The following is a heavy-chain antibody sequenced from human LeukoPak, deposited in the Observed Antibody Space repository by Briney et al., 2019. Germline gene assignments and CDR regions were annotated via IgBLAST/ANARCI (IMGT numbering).Heavy chain of an antibody. V-gene: IGHV4-61*02. CDR1: RGSISSGSYY. J-gene: IGHJ4*02. CDR3: ARDRDSSGYAPDY. Sequence: SQTLSLTCTVSRGSISSGSYYWSWIRQPAGKGLEWIGRIYTSGSTNYNPSLKSRVTISVDTSKNQFSLKLSSVTAADTAVYYCARDRDSSGYAPDYWGQGTLVTVSS. D-gene: IGHD3-22*01. CDR2: IYTSGST.